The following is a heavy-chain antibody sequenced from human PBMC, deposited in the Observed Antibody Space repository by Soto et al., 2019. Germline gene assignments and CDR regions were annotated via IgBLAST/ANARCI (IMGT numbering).Heavy chain of an antibody. D-gene: IGHD3-3*01. V-gene: IGHV4-34*01. CDR2: INHSGST. CDR1: GGSFSGYY. Sequence: SETLSLTCAVYGGSFSGYYWSWIRQPPGKGLEWIGEINHSGSTNYNPSLKSRVTISVDTSKNQFSLKLSSVTAADTAVYYCARRPPKPAEGRIFGGLKLYYSFYDMDLWGQGTTVTPSS. J-gene: IGHJ6*02. CDR3: ARRPPKPAEGRIFGGLKLYYSFYDMDL.